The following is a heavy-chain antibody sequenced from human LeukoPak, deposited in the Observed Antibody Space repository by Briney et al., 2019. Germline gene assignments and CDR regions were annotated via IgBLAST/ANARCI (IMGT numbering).Heavy chain of an antibody. V-gene: IGHV3-30*02. Sequence: PGGSLRLSCAASGFTFSSYGMHWVRQAPGKGLEWVAFIRYDGSNKYYADSVKGRFTISRDNSKNTLYLQMNSLRAEDTAVYYCAKNPPSIVATIPLYYYYYMDVWGKGTTVTISS. CDR2: IRYDGSNK. CDR3: AKNPPSIVATIPLYYYYYMDV. J-gene: IGHJ6*03. D-gene: IGHD5-12*01. CDR1: GFTFSSYG.